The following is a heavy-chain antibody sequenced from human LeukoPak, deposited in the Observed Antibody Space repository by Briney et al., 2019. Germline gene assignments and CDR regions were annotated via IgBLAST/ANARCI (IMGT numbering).Heavy chain of an antibody. J-gene: IGHJ4*02. CDR1: GYTFTGYY. D-gene: IGHD2-15*01. Sequence: ASVKVSCKASGYTFTGYYIHWVRQAPGQGLEWMGWINPNSGGTSYAQKFQARVTMTRDTSITTTYIELSRLRSDDTAVYYCAREGLCSGGSCYSVLDYWGQGTLVTVSS. CDR2: INPNSGGT. CDR3: AREGLCSGGSCYSVLDY. V-gene: IGHV1-2*02.